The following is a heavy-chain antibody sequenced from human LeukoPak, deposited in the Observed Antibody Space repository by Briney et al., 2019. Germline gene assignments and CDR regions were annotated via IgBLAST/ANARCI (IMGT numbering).Heavy chain of an antibody. V-gene: IGHV3-33*08. D-gene: IGHD3-3*01. J-gene: IGHJ4*02. CDR3: AREFSGGRVIMAHFDY. CDR2: IWYDGSNK. CDR1: GFTFSNAW. Sequence: GGSLRLSCAASGFTFSNAWTTWVRQAPGKGLEWVAVIWYDGSNKYYADSVKGRFTISRDNSKNTLYLQMNSLRAEDTAVYYCAREFSGGRVIMAHFDYWGQGTLVTVSS.